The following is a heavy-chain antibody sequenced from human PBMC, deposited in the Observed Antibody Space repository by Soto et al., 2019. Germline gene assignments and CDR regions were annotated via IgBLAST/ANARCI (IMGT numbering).Heavy chain of an antibody. J-gene: IGHJ6*02. CDR1: GGSFSGYY. Sequence: SETLSLTCAVYGGSFSGYYWSWIRQPPGKGLEWIGEINHSGSTNYNPSLKSRVTISVDTSKNQFSLKLSSVTAADTAVYYCARVKVFSIVRGVIIPDFMDFWGQGTTVPVSS. V-gene: IGHV4-34*01. CDR3: ARVKVFSIVRGVIIPDFMDF. CDR2: INHSGST. D-gene: IGHD3-10*01.